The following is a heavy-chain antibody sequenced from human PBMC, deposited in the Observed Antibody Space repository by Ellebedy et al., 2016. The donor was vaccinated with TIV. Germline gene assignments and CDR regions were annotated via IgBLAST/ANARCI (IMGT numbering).Heavy chain of an antibody. Sequence: SETLSLXCAVYGGSFSGYYWSWIRQHPGKGLEWIGYIYYSGSTYYNPSLKSRVTISVDTSKNQFSLKLSSVTAADTAVYYCARGLITMVRGAADYWGQGTLVTVSS. D-gene: IGHD3-10*01. CDR3: ARGLITMVRGAADY. V-gene: IGHV4-31*11. J-gene: IGHJ4*02. CDR2: IYYSGST. CDR1: GGSFSGYY.